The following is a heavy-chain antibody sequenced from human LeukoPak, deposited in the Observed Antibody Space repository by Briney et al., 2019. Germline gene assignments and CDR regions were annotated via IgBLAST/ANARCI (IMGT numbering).Heavy chain of an antibody. J-gene: IGHJ4*02. Sequence: GGSLRLSCAASGFTFSSYAMSWVRQAPGKGLEWVSAISGSGGSTYYADSVKGRFTISRDNSKNTLYLQMNSLRAEDTAVYYCAKAQGYSGYDGGYFDYWGQGTLVTVSS. CDR3: AKAQGYSGYDGGYFDY. V-gene: IGHV3-23*01. CDR2: ISGSGGST. CDR1: GFTFSSYA. D-gene: IGHD5-12*01.